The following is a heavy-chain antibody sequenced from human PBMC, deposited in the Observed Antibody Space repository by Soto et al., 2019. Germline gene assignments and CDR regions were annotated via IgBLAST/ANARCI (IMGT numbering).Heavy chain of an antibody. V-gene: IGHV1-69*13. CDR2: IIPIFGTA. CDR3: ARVDGTGYYDSSGYLNWFDP. Sequence: SVKVSCKASGGTFSSYAISWVRRAPGQGLEWMGGIIPIFGTANYAQKFQGRVTITADESTSTAYMELSSLRSEDTAVYYCARVDGTGYYDSSGYLNWFDPWGQGTLVTVSS. CDR1: GGTFSSYA. J-gene: IGHJ5*02. D-gene: IGHD3-22*01.